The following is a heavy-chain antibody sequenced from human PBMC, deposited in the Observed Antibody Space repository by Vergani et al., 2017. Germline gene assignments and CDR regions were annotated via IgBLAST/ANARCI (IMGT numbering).Heavy chain of an antibody. CDR1: GGSISSSNW. CDR2: IYHSGST. J-gene: IGHJ5*02. V-gene: IGHV4-4*03. CDR3: ASAYGDYRRSINWFDP. D-gene: IGHD4-17*01. Sequence: QVQLQESGPGLVKPPGTLSLTCAVSGGSISSSNWWSWVRQPPGKGLEWIGEIYHSGSTNYNPSLKSRVTISVDKSKKQFSLKLSSVTAADTAVYYCASAYGDYRRSINWFDPWGQGTLVTVSS.